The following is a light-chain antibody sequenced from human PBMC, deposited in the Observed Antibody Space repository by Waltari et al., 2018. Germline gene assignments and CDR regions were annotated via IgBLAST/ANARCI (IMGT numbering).Light chain of an antibody. J-gene: IGKJ3*01. CDR1: QSVSSY. CDR3: QQRSNWPPEIT. Sequence: EIVLTQSPATLSLSPGERATSSCRASQSVSSYLAWYQQKPGQAPRLLIYDASNRATGIPARFSGSGSGTDFTLTISSLEPEDFAVYYCQQRSNWPPEITFGPGTKVDIK. V-gene: IGKV3-11*01. CDR2: DAS.